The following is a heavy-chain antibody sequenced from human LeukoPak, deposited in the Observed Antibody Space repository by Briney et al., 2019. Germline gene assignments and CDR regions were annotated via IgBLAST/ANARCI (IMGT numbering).Heavy chain of an antibody. CDR3: AKDYRAAARGFFDY. CDR2: ISWNSGSI. CDR1: GFTFDDYA. D-gene: IGHD6-6*01. Sequence: GGSLRPSCAASGFTFDDYAMHWVRQAPGKGLEWVSGISWNSGSIGYADSVKGRFTISRDNAKNSLYLQMNSLRAEDTALYYCAKDYRAAARGFFDYWGQGTLVTVSS. J-gene: IGHJ4*02. V-gene: IGHV3-9*01.